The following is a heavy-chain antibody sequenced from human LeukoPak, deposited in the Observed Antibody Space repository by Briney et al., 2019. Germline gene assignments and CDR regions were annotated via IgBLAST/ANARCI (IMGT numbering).Heavy chain of an antibody. V-gene: IGHV3-74*01. CDR1: EFTFSVYW. D-gene: IGHD5-18*01. CDR2: INSDGSIT. CDR3: ARGSGVGYRYGYDYYGMDV. J-gene: IGHJ6*02. Sequence: GGSLRLSCAASEFTFSVYWTHWVRQAPGKGLVWVSRINSDGSITSYADSVKGRFTISRDNAKNTLYLQMNSLRAEDTAVYYCARGSGVGYRYGYDYYGMDVWGQGTTVTVSS.